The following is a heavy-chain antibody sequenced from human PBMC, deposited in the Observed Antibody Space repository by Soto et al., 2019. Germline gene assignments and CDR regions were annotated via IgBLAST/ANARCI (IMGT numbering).Heavy chain of an antibody. Sequence: SLRLSCAASGFTFDDYAMHWVQQAPGKGLEWVSSINWDSASIGYADPVKGRFTISRDNAKNSLYLQMNSLRVEDTALYYCAKGVSSSSGVYLFDPWGQGTLVTVSS. CDR2: INWDSASI. J-gene: IGHJ5*02. CDR1: GFTFDDYA. D-gene: IGHD6-6*01. V-gene: IGHV3-9*01. CDR3: AKGVSSSSGVYLFDP.